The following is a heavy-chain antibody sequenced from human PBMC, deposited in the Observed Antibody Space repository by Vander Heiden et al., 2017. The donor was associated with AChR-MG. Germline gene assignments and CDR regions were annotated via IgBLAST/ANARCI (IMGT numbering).Heavy chain of an antibody. CDR1: GFTFSSYG. CDR2: ISYDGSNK. D-gene: IGHD6-19*01. CDR3: AKDRGYSSGWYVVY. Sequence: QVQLVESGGGVVQPGRSLRLPCAASGFTFSSYGMHWVRQAPGKGLEWVAVISYDGSNKYYADAVKGRFTISRDNSKNTLYLQMNSLRAEDTAVYYCAKDRGYSSGWYVVYWGQGTLVTVSS. J-gene: IGHJ4*02. V-gene: IGHV3-30*18.